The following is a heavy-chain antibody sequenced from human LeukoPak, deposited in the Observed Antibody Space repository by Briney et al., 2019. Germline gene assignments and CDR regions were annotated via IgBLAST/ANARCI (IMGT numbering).Heavy chain of an antibody. CDR2: ISGSGVST. J-gene: IGHJ1*01. V-gene: IGHV3-23*01. CDR1: GFRFSSYA. CDR3: AKDWERRPLRYFQH. D-gene: IGHD1-1*01. Sequence: GGSLRLSCAASGFRFSSYAMSWVRQAPGKGLEWVSAISGSGVSTYYADSVKGRFTVSRDNSKNTLYLQMNSLRAEDTAVYYCAKDWERRPLRYFQHWGQGTLVTVSS.